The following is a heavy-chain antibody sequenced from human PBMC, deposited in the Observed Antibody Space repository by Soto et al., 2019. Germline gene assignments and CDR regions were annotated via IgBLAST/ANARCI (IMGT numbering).Heavy chain of an antibody. V-gene: IGHV4-59*01. CDR1: GGSFSGYY. D-gene: IGHD6-19*01. CDR3: ARGRIPRAVAGFRRGAEYFQH. Sequence: SETLSLTCAVYGGSFSGYYWSWIRQPPGKGLEWIGYIYYSGSTNYNPSLKSRVTISVDTSKNQFSLKLSSVTAADTAVYYCARGRIPRAVAGFRRGAEYFQHWGQGTLVTVSS. J-gene: IGHJ1*01. CDR2: IYYSGST.